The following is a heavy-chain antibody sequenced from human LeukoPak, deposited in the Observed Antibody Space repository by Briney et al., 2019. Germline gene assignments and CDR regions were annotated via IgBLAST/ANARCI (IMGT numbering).Heavy chain of an antibody. J-gene: IGHJ4*02. CDR1: GFTFSNYW. CDR2: INSDGSIT. V-gene: IGHV3-74*01. CDR3: SRTLFGVVNY. D-gene: IGHD3-3*01. Sequence: GGSLTLSCVASGFTFSNYWMHWVGQAPGKGLVWVSRINSDGSITNYADSVKGRFTISRDSAKNTLYLQMTSLRAEDTAVYYCSRTLFGVVNYWGQGTLVIVSS.